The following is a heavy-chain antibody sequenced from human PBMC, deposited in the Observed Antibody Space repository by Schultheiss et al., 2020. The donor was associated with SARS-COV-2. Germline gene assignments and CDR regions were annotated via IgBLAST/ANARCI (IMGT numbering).Heavy chain of an antibody. CDR2: ISGSGGST. CDR3: ARDRQGYDILTGYYKYYYYYMDV. CDR1: GFTFSSYA. Sequence: GGSLRLSCAASGFTFSSYAMSWVRQAPGKGLEWVSAISGSGGSTYYADSVKGRFTISRDNSKNTLYLQMNSLRAEDTAVYYCARDRQGYDILTGYYKYYYYYMDVWGKGTTVTVSS. J-gene: IGHJ6*03. V-gene: IGHV3-23*01. D-gene: IGHD3-9*01.